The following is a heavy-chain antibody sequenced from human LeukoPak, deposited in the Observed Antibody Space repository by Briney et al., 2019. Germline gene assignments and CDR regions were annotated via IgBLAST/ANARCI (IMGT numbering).Heavy chain of an antibody. CDR1: GFTFSSYG. CDR3: AKGSGWYADY. CDR2: ISYDGSDK. Sequence: PGRSLRLSCAASGFTFSSYGMYWVRQAPGKGLEWVAFISYDGSDKYYADSVKGRFTISRDNYKNTLYLQMNSLRAEDTAVYYCAKGSGWYADYWGQGTLVTVSS. D-gene: IGHD6-19*01. V-gene: IGHV3-30*18. J-gene: IGHJ4*02.